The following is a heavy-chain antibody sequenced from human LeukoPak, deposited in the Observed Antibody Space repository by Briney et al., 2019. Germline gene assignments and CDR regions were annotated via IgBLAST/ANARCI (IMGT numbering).Heavy chain of an antibody. V-gene: IGHV3-23*01. Sequence: GGSLRLSCAASGFTFSTYAVNWVRQAPGKGLEWVSTISGSGDSTYYADFLEGRFTIARDNSKDMVYLQMNSLKVEDTATYYCGKEGGAWGQGTKVTVSS. J-gene: IGHJ5*02. CDR3: GKEGGA. CDR2: ISGSGDST. CDR1: GFTFSTYA. D-gene: IGHD3-16*01.